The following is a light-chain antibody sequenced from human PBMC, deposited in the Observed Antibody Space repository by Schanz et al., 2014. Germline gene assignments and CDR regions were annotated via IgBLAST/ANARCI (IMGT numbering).Light chain of an antibody. CDR1: SSNIGNNY. CDR2: DND. CDR3: GTWDSSLSAGV. J-gene: IGLJ3*02. Sequence: QSVLTQPPSVSAAPGQKVTISCSGSSSNIGNNYVSWYQQLPGAAPKLLLYDNDNRPSGTPARFSGSKSGTSATLGITGLQTGDEADYFCGTWDSSLSAGVFGGGTKLTVL. V-gene: IGLV1-51*01.